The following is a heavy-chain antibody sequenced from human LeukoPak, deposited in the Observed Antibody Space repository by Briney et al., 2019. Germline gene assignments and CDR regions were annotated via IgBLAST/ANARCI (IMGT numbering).Heavy chain of an antibody. CDR1: GGSISSGSYY. D-gene: IGHD4-17*01. J-gene: IGHJ4*02. CDR3: ARGEEETTVYIY. CDR2: IYTSGST. Sequence: SETLSLTCTVSGGSISSGSYYWSWIRQPAGKGLEWIGRIYTSGSTNYNPSLKSRVTISVDTSKNQFSLKLSSVTAADTAAYYCARGEEETTVYIYWGQGTLVTVSS. V-gene: IGHV4-61*02.